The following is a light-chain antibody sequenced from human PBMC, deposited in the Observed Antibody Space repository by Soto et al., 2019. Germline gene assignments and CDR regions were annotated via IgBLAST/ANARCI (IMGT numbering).Light chain of an antibody. CDR1: QNINNY. V-gene: IGKV1-39*01. J-gene: IGKJ5*01. Sequence: DIQMTQSPSSLSASVGDRVTITCRPSQNINNYFNWYQQKPGKAPKLLIYAASSLQSGVPSRFSGSGSGTDFTLTISSLQPEDFATYYCQQSYSTHITFGQGTRLEIK. CDR2: AAS. CDR3: QQSYSTHIT.